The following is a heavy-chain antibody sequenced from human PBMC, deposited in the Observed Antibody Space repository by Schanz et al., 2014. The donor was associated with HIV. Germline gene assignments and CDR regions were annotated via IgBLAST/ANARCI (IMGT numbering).Heavy chain of an antibody. V-gene: IGHV1-18*01. Sequence: QVPLVQSGAEVKKPGASVKVSCKASGYTFTSYGISWVRQAPGQGLEWMGWINPKSGGTNYAQKLQGRVTLTTDTSTTTAYMDLRSLRSDDTAVYHCARRESDGALDVWGPGTTVIVSS. CDR1: GYTFTSYG. CDR3: ARRESDGALDV. CDR2: INPKSGGT. J-gene: IGHJ6*02. D-gene: IGHD2-21*02.